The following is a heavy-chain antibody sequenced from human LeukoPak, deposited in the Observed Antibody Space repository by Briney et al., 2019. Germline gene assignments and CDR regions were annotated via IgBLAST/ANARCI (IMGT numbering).Heavy chain of an antibody. V-gene: IGHV3-33*01. CDR2: IWFDGSNR. CDR1: GFTYSGYG. CDR3: ARGDDYVWGCYRPIDP. Sequence: PGGPLRLPCAASGFTYSGYGMHGLRQAPGKGLEGVTDIWFDGSNRYYADSVKGRFTISRDNSKNTLYLQMISLRGEDTAVYYCARGDDYVWGCYRPIDPWGQGTLVTVTS. D-gene: IGHD3-16*02. J-gene: IGHJ5*02.